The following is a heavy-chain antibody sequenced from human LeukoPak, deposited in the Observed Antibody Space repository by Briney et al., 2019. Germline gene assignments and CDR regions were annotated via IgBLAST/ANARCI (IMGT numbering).Heavy chain of an antibody. V-gene: IGHV3-30-3*01. Sequence: GGSLRLSCAASGFTFGTYVMHWVRQAPGKGLEWVAVISYDGVNKYYADSVKGRFTISRDDSKNTVYLQMNSLRVEDTAVYYCARVSSVGATREFDYWGQGTLVTVSS. CDR1: GFTFGTYV. D-gene: IGHD1-26*01. CDR3: ARVSSVGATREFDY. CDR2: ISYDGVNK. J-gene: IGHJ4*02.